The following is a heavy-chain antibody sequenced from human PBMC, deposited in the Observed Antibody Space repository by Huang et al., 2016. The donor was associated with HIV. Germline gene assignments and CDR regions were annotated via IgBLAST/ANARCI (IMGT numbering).Heavy chain of an antibody. V-gene: IGHV1-69*13. CDR3: ARALGMNGGFFDY. Sequence: QVQLVQSGAEVKKPGSSVKVSCKASGGALGRYTLSWVRQAPGQGLEWVGGFIPVSGTLKYAQKFQGRVTITADDSTNTEYMILSNLRSEDTAVYYCARALGMNGGFFDYWGQGTLVTVSS. J-gene: IGHJ4*02. CDR2: FIPVSGTL. D-gene: IGHD2-8*01. CDR1: GGALGRYT.